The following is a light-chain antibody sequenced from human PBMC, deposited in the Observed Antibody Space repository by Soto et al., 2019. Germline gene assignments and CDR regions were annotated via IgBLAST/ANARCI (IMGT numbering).Light chain of an antibody. J-gene: IGKJ1*01. V-gene: IGKV1-5*01. Sequence: DIQRTQSPSTMSGSVGDRVTITCRASQDIRNELGWYQQQPGKAPKLLIYDVSTLGSGVPSRFSGSGSGTDFTLTISSLQADDFATYYCQQYNTFWTFGQGTKVDIK. CDR2: DVS. CDR3: QQYNTFWT. CDR1: QDIRNE.